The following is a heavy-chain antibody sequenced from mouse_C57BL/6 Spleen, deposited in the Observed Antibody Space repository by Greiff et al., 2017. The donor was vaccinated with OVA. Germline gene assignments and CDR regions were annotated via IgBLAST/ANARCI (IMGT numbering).Heavy chain of an antibody. CDR2: IRSKSNNYAT. CDR3: VRSNWDVDFDV. J-gene: IGHJ1*03. CDR1: GFSFNTYA. D-gene: IGHD4-1*02. V-gene: IGHV10-1*01. Sequence: GGGLVQPKGSLKLSCAASGFSFNTYAMNWVRQAPGKGLEWVARIRSKSNNYATYYADSVKDRFTISRDDSESMLYLQMNNLKTEDTAMYYCVRSNWDVDFDVWGTGTTVTVSS.